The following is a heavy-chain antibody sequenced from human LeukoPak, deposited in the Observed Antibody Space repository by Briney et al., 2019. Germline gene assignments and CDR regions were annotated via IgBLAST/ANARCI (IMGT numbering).Heavy chain of an antibody. CDR2: INAGNGNT. V-gene: IGHV1-3*01. CDR1: GYTFTSYA. D-gene: IGHD4-17*01. J-gene: IGHJ4*02. CDR3: ATASPYGDYEEGDYFDY. Sequence: ASVKVSCKASGYTFTSYAMHWVRQAPGQRLEWMGWINAGNGNTKYSQKFQGRVTITRDTSASTAYMELSSLRSEDTAVYYCATASPYGDYEEGDYFDYWGQGTLVTVSS.